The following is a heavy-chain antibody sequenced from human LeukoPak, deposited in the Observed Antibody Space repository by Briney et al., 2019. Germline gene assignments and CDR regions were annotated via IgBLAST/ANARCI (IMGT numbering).Heavy chain of an antibody. V-gene: IGHV3-33*08. CDR2: VWSDGSNK. CDR1: GFTFSSYA. D-gene: IGHD1-26*01. CDR3: ARDRIVGQTYYFDH. Sequence: GGSLRLSCVASGFTFSSYAMHWVRQAPGRGLEWVAGVWSDGSNKNYADSVKGRFTISRDDSKNTLYLEMNSLRVEDTAVYYCARDRIVGQTYYFDHWGQGSLVTVSS. J-gene: IGHJ4*02.